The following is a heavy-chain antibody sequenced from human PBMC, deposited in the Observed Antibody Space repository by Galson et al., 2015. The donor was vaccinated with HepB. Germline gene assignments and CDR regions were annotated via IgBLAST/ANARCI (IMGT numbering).Heavy chain of an antibody. V-gene: IGHV1-69*06. CDR2: IIPIFGTA. D-gene: IGHD3-10*01. J-gene: IGHJ4*02. CDR1: GGTFSSYA. CDR3: ARGVLLWDGPDY. Sequence: SVKVSCKASGGTFSSYAISWVRQAPGQGLEWMGGIIPIFGTANYAQKFQGRVTITADKSTSTAYMELSSLRPEDTAVYHCARGVLLWDGPDYWGQGTLVTVSS.